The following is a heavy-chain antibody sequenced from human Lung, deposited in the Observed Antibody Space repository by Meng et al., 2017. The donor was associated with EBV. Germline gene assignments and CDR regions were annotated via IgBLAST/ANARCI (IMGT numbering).Heavy chain of an antibody. CDR2: ISHSGKTI. V-gene: IGHV3-11*01. CDR3: VRARDASSGWFDP. CDR1: GFEFTDYY. Sequence: QVDSVERGGSCVKPAGALVLAGVAPGFEFTDYYMTWIRQTPGKGLEWVVYISHSGKTIRYAESVKGRFTISRDNAKESLDLQLNNLTAEDTAVYYCVRARDASSGWFDPWGQGALVTVSS. J-gene: IGHJ5*02. D-gene: IGHD6-6*01.